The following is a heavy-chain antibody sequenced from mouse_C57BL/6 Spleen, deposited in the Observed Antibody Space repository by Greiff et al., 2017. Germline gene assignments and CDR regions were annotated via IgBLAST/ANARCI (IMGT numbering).Heavy chain of an antibody. CDR3: ARGLKREGFDY. Sequence: QVQLQQSGAELVKPGASVKISCKASGYAFSSYWMNWVKQRPGKGLEWIGQIYPGDGDTNYNGKFKGKATLTADKSSSTAYMQLSSLTSEDTAVYYCARGLKREGFDYWGQGTTLTVSS. J-gene: IGHJ2*01. CDR2: IYPGDGDT. CDR1: GYAFSSYW. V-gene: IGHV1-80*01.